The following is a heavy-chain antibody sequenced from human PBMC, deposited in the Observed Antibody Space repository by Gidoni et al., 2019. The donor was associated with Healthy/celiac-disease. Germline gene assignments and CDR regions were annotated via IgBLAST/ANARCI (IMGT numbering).Heavy chain of an antibody. CDR3: AKDQRNYYDSSGYYPDY. J-gene: IGHJ4*02. CDR1: GFTFSSYA. V-gene: IGHV3-23*01. CDR2: ISGSGGST. Sequence: EVQLLESGGGLVQPGGSLRLSCAASGFTFSSYAMSWVRQAPGKGLESVSAISGSGGSTYYADSVKGRFTISRDNSKNTLYLQMNSLRAEDTAVYYCAKDQRNYYDSSGYYPDYWGQGTLVTVSS. D-gene: IGHD3-22*01.